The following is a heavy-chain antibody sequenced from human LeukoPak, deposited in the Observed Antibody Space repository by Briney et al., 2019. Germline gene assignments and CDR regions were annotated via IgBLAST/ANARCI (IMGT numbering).Heavy chain of an antibody. V-gene: IGHV3-64*01. CDR3: AREGLQFVPHFDY. J-gene: IGHJ4*02. Sequence: GGSLRLSCAASGFTFSSYAMHWLRQAPGKGLEYVSAISSNGGSTYYANSVKGRFTISRDNSKNTLYLQMGSLRAEDMAVYYCAREGLQFVPHFDYWGQGTLVTVSS. CDR1: GFTFSSYA. CDR2: ISSNGGST. D-gene: IGHD5-24*01.